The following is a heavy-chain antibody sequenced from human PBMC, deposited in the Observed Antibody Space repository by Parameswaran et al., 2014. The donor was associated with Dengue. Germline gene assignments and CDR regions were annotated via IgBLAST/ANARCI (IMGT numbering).Heavy chain of an antibody. Sequence: SWVRQAPGQGLEWMGGIIPIFGTANYAQKFQGRVTITADESTSTAYMELSSLRSEDTAVYYCARVNTYYYDSSGYSHSYWGQGTLVTVSS. D-gene: IGHD3-22*01. CDR3: ARVNTYYYDSSGYSHSY. J-gene: IGHJ4*02. V-gene: IGHV1-69*01. CDR2: IIPIFGTA.